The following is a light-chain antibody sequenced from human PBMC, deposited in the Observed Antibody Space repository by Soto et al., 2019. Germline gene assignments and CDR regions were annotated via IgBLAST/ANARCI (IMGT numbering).Light chain of an antibody. Sequence: QSALTQPASVSGSPGQSITISCTGTSSDVGNYNLVSWYQRHPGKAPKLVIYDDNKRPSGVSNRFSGSKSGNTASLTISGLHAEDEADYYCCSYAGTRTFVFGGGTKLTVL. J-gene: IGLJ2*01. CDR1: SSDVGNYNL. CDR2: DDN. CDR3: CSYAGTRTFV. V-gene: IGLV2-23*02.